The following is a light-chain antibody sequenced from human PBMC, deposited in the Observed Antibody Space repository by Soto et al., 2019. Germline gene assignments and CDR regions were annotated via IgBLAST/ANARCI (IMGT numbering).Light chain of an antibody. J-gene: IGLJ3*02. CDR1: SSDVGSYNL. Sequence: QSALTQPASVSGSPGQSITISCTGTSSDVGSYNLVSWYQQHPGKAPKLTIYEGSKRPSGVSNRFSGSKSGNTASLTISGLQAEDEADYYCTSYARGSTSFGGGTKVTVL. V-gene: IGLV2-14*02. CDR2: EGS. CDR3: TSYARGSTS.